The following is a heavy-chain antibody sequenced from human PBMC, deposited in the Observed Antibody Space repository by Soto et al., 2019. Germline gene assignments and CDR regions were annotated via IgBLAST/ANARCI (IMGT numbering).Heavy chain of an antibody. CDR2: IYYSGST. D-gene: IGHD3-10*01. J-gene: IGHJ5*02. Sequence: SETLSLTCTVSGGSISSGGYYWSWIRQHPGKGLEWIGYIYYSGSTYYNPSLKSRVTISVDTSKNQFSLKLSSVTAADTAVYYCARAPSGARRITMVRGAQFDPWGQGTLVTVSS. V-gene: IGHV4-31*03. CDR3: ARAPSGARRITMVRGAQFDP. CDR1: GGSISSGGYY.